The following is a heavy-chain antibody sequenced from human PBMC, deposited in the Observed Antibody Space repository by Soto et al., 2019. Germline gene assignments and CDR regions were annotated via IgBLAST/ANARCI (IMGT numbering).Heavy chain of an antibody. J-gene: IGHJ2*01. D-gene: IGHD2-15*01. CDR2: IYYSGST. V-gene: IGHV4-59*01. CDR3: ARGILSSYWYFDL. CDR1: GGSISSYY. Sequence: QVQLQESGPGLVKPSETLSLTCTVSGGSISSYYWSWIRQPPGKGLEWIGYIYYSGSTNYNPSLKSRVTISVDTSKNQFSLKLSSVTAADTAVYYCARGILSSYWYFDLWGRGTLVTVSS.